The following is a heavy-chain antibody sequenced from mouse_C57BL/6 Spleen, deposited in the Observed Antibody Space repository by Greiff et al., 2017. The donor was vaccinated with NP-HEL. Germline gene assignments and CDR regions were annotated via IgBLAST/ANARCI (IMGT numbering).Heavy chain of an antibody. CDR2: IYWDDDK. Sequence: QVTLKESGPGILQSSQTLSLTCSFSGFSLSTSGMGVSWIRQPSGKGLEWLAHIYWDDDKRYNPSLKSRLTISKDTSRNQVFLKITSVDTADTATYYCARMGYYGSRPYFDYWGQGTTLTVSS. D-gene: IGHD1-1*01. J-gene: IGHJ2*01. CDR1: GFSLSTSGMG. V-gene: IGHV8-12*01. CDR3: ARMGYYGSRPYFDY.